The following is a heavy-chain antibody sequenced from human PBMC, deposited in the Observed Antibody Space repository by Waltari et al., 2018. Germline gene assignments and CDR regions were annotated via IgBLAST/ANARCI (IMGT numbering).Heavy chain of an antibody. Sequence: QLHLQESGPELVKPSETLYLTCTVSNVSISSGAYYWGWIRQPAGKGPGWIGNMYYRGGTYATPSLESGGAISVDTSQNQFFLSLTSVTAADAAIYYCARAECSTSSCFFVSGFDPWGQGIQVTVSS. CDR3: ARAECSTSSCFFVSGFDP. CDR2: MYYRGGT. CDR1: NVSISSGAYY. J-gene: IGHJ5*02. V-gene: IGHV4-39*01. D-gene: IGHD6-6*01.